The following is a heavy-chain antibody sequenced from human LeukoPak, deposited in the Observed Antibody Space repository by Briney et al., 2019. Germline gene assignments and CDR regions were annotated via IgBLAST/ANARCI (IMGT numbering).Heavy chain of an antibody. V-gene: IGHV3-53*01. J-gene: IGHJ4*02. Sequence: PGGSLRLSCAASGFSVSSNYMNWVRQAPGKGLEWVSVIYRGGDTYYADSVKGRFTISRDNSKNTLYLQMSSLRAEDSAVYYCAKRGPPYNGSPGNYFDYWGQGTLVTVSS. CDR3: AKRGPPYNGSPGNYFDY. CDR1: GFSVSSNY. D-gene: IGHD3-10*01. CDR2: IYRGGDT.